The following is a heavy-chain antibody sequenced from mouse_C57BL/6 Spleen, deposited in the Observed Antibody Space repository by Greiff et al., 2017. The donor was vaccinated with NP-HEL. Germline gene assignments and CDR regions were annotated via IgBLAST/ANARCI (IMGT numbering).Heavy chain of an antibody. J-gene: IGHJ3*01. CDR2: IDPETGGT. CDR1: GYTFTDYE. D-gene: IGHD1-1*01. Sequence: QVQLQQSGAELVRPGASVTLSCKASGYTFTDYEMHWVKQTPVHGLEWIGAIDPETGGTAYNQKFKGKAILTADKSSSTAYMELRSLTSEDSAVYYCTRGDDSSYGAYWGQGTLVTVSA. V-gene: IGHV1-15*01. CDR3: TRGDDSSYGAY.